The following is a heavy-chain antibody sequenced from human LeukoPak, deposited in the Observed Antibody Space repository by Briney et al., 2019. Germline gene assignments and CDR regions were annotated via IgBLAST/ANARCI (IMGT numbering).Heavy chain of an antibody. J-gene: IGHJ5*02. CDR2: INPSGSST. V-gene: IGHV1-46*01. Sequence: GASVKVSCKASGYSFTSHYMHWVRQAPGQGLEWLGLINPSGSSTLYAQKFQGRVTMTRDMSTSTVYMELSSLTSEDTAVYSCARALPHRRLMDTTMNQHWFDPWGQGTLVTVSS. CDR1: GYSFTSHY. CDR3: ARALPHRRLMDTTMNQHWFDP. D-gene: IGHD5-18*01.